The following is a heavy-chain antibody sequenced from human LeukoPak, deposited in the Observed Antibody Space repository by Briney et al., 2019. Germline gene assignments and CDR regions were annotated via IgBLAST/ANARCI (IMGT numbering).Heavy chain of an antibody. CDR1: GYTFTGYY. V-gene: IGHV1-2*02. J-gene: IGHJ6*03. CDR2: ISPNSGGT. D-gene: IGHD4-23*01. Sequence: ASVKVSCKASGYTFTGYYIHWVRQAPGQGLEWMGWISPNSGGTNYAQKFQGRVTMTRDTSISTAYMELSRLTSDDTAVYYCARAVDYGGAYYYYYYVDVWGEGTTVTVSS. CDR3: ARAVDYGGAYYYYYYVDV.